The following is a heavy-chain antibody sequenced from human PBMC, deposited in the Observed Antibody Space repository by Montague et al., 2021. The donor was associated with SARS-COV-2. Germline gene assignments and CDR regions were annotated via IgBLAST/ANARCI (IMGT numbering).Heavy chain of an antibody. V-gene: IGHV5-10-1*01. CDR2: IDPSDSYM. CDR3: ATVQVLRGDVITLGY. Sequence: QSGAEVKKPGESLRISCQGSGYSFTSYWISWVRQMPGKGLEWMGRIDPSDSYMNYSPSFEGHVTMSTDKSINTAYLEWSSLKASDSGMYYCATVQVLRGDVITLGYWGQGTLVTVSS. D-gene: IGHD3-10*01. J-gene: IGHJ4*02. CDR1: GYSFTSYW.